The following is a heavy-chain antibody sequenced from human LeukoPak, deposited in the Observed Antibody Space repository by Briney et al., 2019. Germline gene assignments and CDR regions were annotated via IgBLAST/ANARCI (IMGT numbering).Heavy chain of an antibody. Sequence: ASVKVSCKASGYTFTSYGISWVRQAPGQGLEWMGGIIPIFGTANYAQKFQGRVTITADESTSTAYMELSSLRSEDTAVYYCARPPIAYYYYGMDVWGQGTTVAVSS. V-gene: IGHV1-69*13. CDR2: IIPIFGTA. J-gene: IGHJ6*02. CDR3: ARPPIAYYYYGMDV. D-gene: IGHD3-16*02. CDR1: GYTFTSYG.